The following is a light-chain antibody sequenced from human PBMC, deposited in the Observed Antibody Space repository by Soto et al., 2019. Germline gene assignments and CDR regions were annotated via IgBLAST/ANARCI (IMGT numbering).Light chain of an antibody. Sequence: DIQMTQSPSTLSASLGDRVTITCRASQNINSWLAWYQQKPGKAPNLLIYMASTLKSGVPSRFSGSGSGTEFTLTISSLQPDYFAIYYCQQYNSYSAGTFGQGTKVEIK. CDR2: MAS. J-gene: IGKJ1*01. CDR1: QNINSW. V-gene: IGKV1-5*03. CDR3: QQYNSYSAGT.